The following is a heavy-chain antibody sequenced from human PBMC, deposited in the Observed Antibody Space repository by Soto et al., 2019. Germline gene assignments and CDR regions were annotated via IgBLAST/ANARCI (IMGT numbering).Heavy chain of an antibody. D-gene: IGHD3-16*01. V-gene: IGHV3-30-3*01. CDR3: ARDRAVWDYYYGMDV. CDR1: GFTFSSYA. J-gene: IGHJ6*02. Sequence: QVQLVESGGGVVQPGRSLRLSCAASGFTFSSYAMHWVRQAPGKGLEWVAVISYDGSNKYYADSVKGRFTISRDNSKNTLYLQMNSLRAEDTAVYYCARDRAVWDYYYGMDVWGQGTTVTVSS. CDR2: ISYDGSNK.